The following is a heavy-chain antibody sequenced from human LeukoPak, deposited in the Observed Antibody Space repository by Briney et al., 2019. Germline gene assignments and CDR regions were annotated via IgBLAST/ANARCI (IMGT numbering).Heavy chain of an antibody. CDR3: ARGSSYDFWSGYFDY. V-gene: IGHV1-69*05. Sequence: SVKVFCKASGGTFSSYAISWVRQAPGQGLEWMGGIIPIFGTANYAQKFQGRVTITTDESTSTAYMELSSLRSEDTAVYYCARGSSYDFWSGYFDYWGQGTLVTVSS. CDR1: GGTFSSYA. CDR2: IIPIFGTA. J-gene: IGHJ4*02. D-gene: IGHD3-3*01.